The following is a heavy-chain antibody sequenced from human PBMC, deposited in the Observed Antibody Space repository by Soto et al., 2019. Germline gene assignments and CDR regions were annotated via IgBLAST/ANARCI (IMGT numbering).Heavy chain of an antibody. CDR2: IIPIFGTA. J-gene: IGHJ4*02. CDR1: GGTFSSYT. CDR3: ATGGCSGGSCYSDY. V-gene: IGHV1-69*01. Sequence: QVQLVQSGAEVKRPGSSVKVSCKASGGTFSSYTISWVRQGPGQGLEWMGGIIPIFGTANYAQKFQGRVTITADESTSTAYMELSSLRSEDTAVYYCATGGCSGGSCYSDYWGQGTLVTVSS. D-gene: IGHD2-15*01.